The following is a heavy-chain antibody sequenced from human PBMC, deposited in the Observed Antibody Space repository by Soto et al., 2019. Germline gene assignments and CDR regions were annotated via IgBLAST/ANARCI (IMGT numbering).Heavy chain of an antibody. CDR1: GGTFSSYA. CDR2: IIPIFGTA. CDR3: ARVDDVYYYAGYYYYGMDV. Sequence: QVQLVQSGAEVKKPGASVKVSCKASGGTFSSYAISWVRQAPGQGREGMGGIIPIFGTANYAQKFQGRVTITVDESTSTAYMELSSLRSEDTAVYYCARVDDVYYYAGYYYYGMDVWGQGTTVTGSS. D-gene: IGHD3-22*01. J-gene: IGHJ6*02. V-gene: IGHV1-69*01.